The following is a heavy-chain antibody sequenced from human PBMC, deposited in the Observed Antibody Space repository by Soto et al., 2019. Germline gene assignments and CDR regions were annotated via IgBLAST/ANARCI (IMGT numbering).Heavy chain of an antibody. Sequence: SETLSLTCTVSGGSISSGDYYWSWIRQPPGKGLEWIGYIYYSGSTYYNPSLKSRVTISVDTSKNQFSLKMSSVTAADTAVYYCDNAKRWHEAYDHWGQRTLVTVSS. V-gene: IGHV4-30-4*01. D-gene: IGHD1-1*01. CDR2: IYYSGST. CDR1: GGSISSGDYY. CDR3: DNAKRWHEAYDH. J-gene: IGHJ5*02.